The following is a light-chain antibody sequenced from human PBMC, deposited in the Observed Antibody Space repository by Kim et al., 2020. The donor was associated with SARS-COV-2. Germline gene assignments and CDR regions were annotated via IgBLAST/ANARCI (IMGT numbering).Light chain of an antibody. CDR3: SSFISSSTPYF. CDR2: EVT. Sequence: QSALTQPPSVSGSPGQSVTISCTGTSSDVGNYNRVSWYQQSPGIAPKLMIYEVTNRPSGVPDRFSGSKSDNTASLTISGLQAEDEADYYCSSFISSSTPYFFGTGTKVTVL. J-gene: IGLJ1*01. CDR1: SSDVGNYNR. V-gene: IGLV2-18*02.